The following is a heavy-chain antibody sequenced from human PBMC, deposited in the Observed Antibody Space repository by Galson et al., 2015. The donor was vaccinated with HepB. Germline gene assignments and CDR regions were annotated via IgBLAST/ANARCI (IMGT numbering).Heavy chain of an antibody. V-gene: IGHV3-30*19. CDR1: GFIFNSYG. J-gene: IGHJ4*02. Sequence: SLRLSCAASGFIFNSYGMHWVRQAPGKGLEWVAVISYDGSNKYYADSVKGRFTISRDNSKNTLYLQMNSLRAEDTAVYYCARDLLGYSYGYYPRVGFDYWGQGTLVTVSS. CDR2: ISYDGSNK. D-gene: IGHD5-18*01. CDR3: ARDLLGYSYGYYPRVGFDY.